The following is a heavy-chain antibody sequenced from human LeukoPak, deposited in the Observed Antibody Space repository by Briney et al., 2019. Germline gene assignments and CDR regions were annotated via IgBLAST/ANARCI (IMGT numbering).Heavy chain of an antibody. J-gene: IGHJ4*02. CDR3: VRDFSAGI. CDR1: GFTFSSYA. D-gene: IGHD1-1*01. Sequence: GGSLRLSCAASGFTFSSYAMTWVRQAPGKGLEWVSGINSGETTYYADSVKGRFTITRDNFKNTLYLQMNSLRAEDTAVYYCVRDFSAGIWGQGTLVTVSS. CDR2: INSGETT. V-gene: IGHV3-23*01.